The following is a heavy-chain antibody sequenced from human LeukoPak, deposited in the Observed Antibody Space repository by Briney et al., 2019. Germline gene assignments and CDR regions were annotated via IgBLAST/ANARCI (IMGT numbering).Heavy chain of an antibody. CDR1: GFTFSSYA. Sequence: PGGSLRLSCAASGFTFSSYAMHWVRQAPGKGLEWVAVISYDGSNKYYADSVKGRFTISRDNSKNTLYLQMNSLRAEDTAVYYCARDRPAPMTTGNAFDIWGQGTMVTVSS. CDR3: ARDRPAPMTTGNAFDI. V-gene: IGHV3-30-3*01. D-gene: IGHD4-17*01. J-gene: IGHJ3*02. CDR2: ISYDGSNK.